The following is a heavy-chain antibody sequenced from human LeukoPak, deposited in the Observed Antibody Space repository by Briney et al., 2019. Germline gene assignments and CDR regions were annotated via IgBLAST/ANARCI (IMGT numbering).Heavy chain of an antibody. V-gene: IGHV1-3*01. Sequence: ASVKVSCKASGYTLTSYAMHWVRQAPGQRLEWMGWINAGNGNTKYSQKFQGRVTITRDTSASTAYMELSSLRSEDTAVYYCARVRLHHLYSSGWYSAFDIWGQGTMVTVSS. J-gene: IGHJ3*02. CDR3: ARVRLHHLYSSGWYSAFDI. CDR2: INAGNGNT. CDR1: GYTLTSYA. D-gene: IGHD6-19*01.